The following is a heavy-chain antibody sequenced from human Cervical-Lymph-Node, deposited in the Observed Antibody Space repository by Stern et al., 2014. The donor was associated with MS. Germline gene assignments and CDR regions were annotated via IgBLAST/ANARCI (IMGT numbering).Heavy chain of an antibody. CDR2: IHPDRGAQ. Sequence: EQLVESGAEVKKPGASVKVSCKTAGYTFSAFYLHWLRQAPGPGLPCIGRIHPDRGAQNSSQTFTGRLTMTRDGSPRTAELDLSGLRSDDTAVYYCARIYCSGDECYHSFDTWGQGTLVTVSS. J-gene: IGHJ4*02. CDR1: GYTFSAFY. D-gene: IGHD3-16*02. V-gene: IGHV1-2*06. CDR3: ARIYCSGDECYHSFDT.